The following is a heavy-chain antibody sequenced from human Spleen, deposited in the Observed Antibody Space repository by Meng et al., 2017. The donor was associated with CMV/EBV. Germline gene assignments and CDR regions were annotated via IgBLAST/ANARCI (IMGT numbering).Heavy chain of an antibody. CDR3: ARATENFVVGPPAILFDY. D-gene: IGHD2-2*02. CDR1: TFTGYY. V-gene: IGHV1-2*02. J-gene: IGHJ4*02. CDR2: INPNSGAT. Sequence: TFTGYYLHWVRQAPGQGLEWMGWINPNSGATNFAQKFQGRVTMTRDTSISAAYMELRRLTSDDTAVYYCARATENFVVGPPAILFDYWGQGTLVTVSS.